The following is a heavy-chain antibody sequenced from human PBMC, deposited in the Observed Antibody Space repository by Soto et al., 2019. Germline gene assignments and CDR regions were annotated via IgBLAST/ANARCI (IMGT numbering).Heavy chain of an antibody. CDR1: GFSISSNY. D-gene: IGHD2-21*01. Sequence: ELQLVETGGGWIQTGGSLRLSCAASGFSISSNYIAWVRQPPGKGLEWVSTTFSGGNTEYAASVKGRCIISRDKYKNTRHLQMANLIVEDTAVCYCAGNPPSAIQGWAFGMDVWGQGTKVSVSS. CDR2: TFSGGNT. V-gene: IGHV3-53*02. J-gene: IGHJ6*02. CDR3: AGNPPSAIQGWAFGMDV.